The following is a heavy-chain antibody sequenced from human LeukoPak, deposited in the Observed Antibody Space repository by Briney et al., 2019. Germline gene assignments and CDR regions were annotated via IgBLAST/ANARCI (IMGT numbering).Heavy chain of an antibody. Sequence: SETLSLTCAVYGGSFSGYYWSWIRQPPGKGLEWIGEINHSGSTNYNPSLKSRVTISVDTSKNQFSLKLSSVTAADTAVYYCATLHLLSGKDYWGQGTLVTVSS. D-gene: IGHD2-15*01. V-gene: IGHV4-34*01. CDR1: GGSFSGYY. CDR2: INHSGST. J-gene: IGHJ4*02. CDR3: ATLHLLSGKDY.